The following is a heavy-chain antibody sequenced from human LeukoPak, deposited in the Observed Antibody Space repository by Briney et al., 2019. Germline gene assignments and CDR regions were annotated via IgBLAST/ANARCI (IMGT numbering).Heavy chain of an antibody. Sequence: GGSLRLSCAASGFTFIDYDMHWVRQVIGKGLEWVSAIGIRGDTHYSGSVKGRFTISRENAESSLYLQMNSLRAEDTAVYYCERVGIQVSGIEEFDYWGKGTLVTVSS. J-gene: IGHJ4*02. CDR2: IGIRGDT. D-gene: IGHD6-19*01. CDR3: ERVGIQVSGIEEFDY. V-gene: IGHV3-13*01. CDR1: GFTFIDYD.